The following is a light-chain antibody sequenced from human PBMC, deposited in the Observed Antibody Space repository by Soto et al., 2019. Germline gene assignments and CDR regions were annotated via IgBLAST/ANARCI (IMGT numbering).Light chain of an antibody. V-gene: IGLV2-8*01. CDR1: SSDVGGYNR. Sequence: QSALTQPPSASGSPGQPVSISCTGTSSDVGGYNRVSWYQHHPGKAPKLIIYEVFKRPSGVPDRFSGSKSGNTASLTVSGLQAKDEADYYCNSYAGNSWVFGGGTKLTVL. CDR2: EVF. CDR3: NSYAGNSWV. J-gene: IGLJ3*02.